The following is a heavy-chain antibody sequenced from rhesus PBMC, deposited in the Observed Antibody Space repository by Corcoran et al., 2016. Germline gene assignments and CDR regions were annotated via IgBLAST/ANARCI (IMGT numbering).Heavy chain of an antibody. J-gene: IGHJ6*01. CDR3: ARGCYGSSYGLDS. V-gene: IGHV4-80*01. Sequence: QVQLQESGPGLVKPSETLSLTCAVSGGSFSSSWWSWIRQPPGKGLEWIGEINGNSGSTNYNPSLKSRVTISKDASKNQFSLKLSSVTAADTAVYYCARGCYGSSYGLDSWGQGVVVTVSS. CDR1: GGSFSSSW. D-gene: IGHD4-29*01. CDR2: INGNSGST.